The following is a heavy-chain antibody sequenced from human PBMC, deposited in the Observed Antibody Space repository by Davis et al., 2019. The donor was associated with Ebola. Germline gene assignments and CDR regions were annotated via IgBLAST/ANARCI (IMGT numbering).Heavy chain of an antibody. V-gene: IGHV4-59*12. D-gene: IGHD5-18*01. J-gene: IGHJ4*02. Sequence: MPSETLSLTCTVSGGSISSYYWSWIRQPPGKGLEWIGYIYYSGSTNYNPSLKSRVTISVDTSKNQFSLKLSSVTAADTAVYYCARGFPRGYTFMRFDYWGQGTLVTVSS. CDR1: GGSISSYY. CDR3: ARGFPRGYTFMRFDY. CDR2: IYYSGST.